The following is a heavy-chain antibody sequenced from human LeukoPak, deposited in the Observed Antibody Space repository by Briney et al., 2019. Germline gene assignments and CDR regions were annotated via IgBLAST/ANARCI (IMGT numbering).Heavy chain of an antibody. V-gene: IGHV1-2*02. Sequence: ASVKVSCKASGYTFIDYYIHWLRQAPGQGLEWMGWVTPKSGGTRYAQNFQGRVTMTSDTSINTAYMELSRLGSDDTAVYYCVRDQDYCKGGICYDGFDFWGQGTLVSVSS. CDR3: VRDQDYCKGGICYDGFDF. CDR2: VTPKSGGT. D-gene: IGHD2-8*02. J-gene: IGHJ5*01. CDR1: GYTFIDYY.